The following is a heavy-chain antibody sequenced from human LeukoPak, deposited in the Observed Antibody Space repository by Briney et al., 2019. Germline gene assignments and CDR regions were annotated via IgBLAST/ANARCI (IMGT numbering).Heavy chain of an antibody. J-gene: IGHJ6*03. CDR1: GFTFSSYW. Sequence: GGSLRLSCAASGFTFSSYWMSWVRQAPGKGLEWVANIKQDGSEKYYVDSVKGRFTISRDNAKNSLYLQMNSLRAEDTAVYYCARDTPDCSSTSCYRGYYYYMDVWGKGTTVTVSS. CDR3: ARDTPDCSSTSCYRGYYYYMDV. V-gene: IGHV3-7*01. D-gene: IGHD2-2*01. CDR2: IKQDGSEK.